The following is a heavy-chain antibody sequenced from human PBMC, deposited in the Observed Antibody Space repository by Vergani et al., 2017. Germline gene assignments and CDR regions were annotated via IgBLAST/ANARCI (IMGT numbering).Heavy chain of an antibody. J-gene: IGHJ5*02. CDR2: ISYDGSNK. CDR3: ARDPVSP. D-gene: IGHD2/OR15-2a*01. CDR1: GFTFSSYA. Sequence: QVKLVESGGGVVQPGRSLRLSCAASGFTFSSYAMHWVRQAPGKGLEWVAVISYDGSNKYYADSVKGRFTISRDNSKNTLYLQMNSLRAEDTAVYYCARDPVSPWGQGTLVTVSS. V-gene: IGHV3-30-3*01.